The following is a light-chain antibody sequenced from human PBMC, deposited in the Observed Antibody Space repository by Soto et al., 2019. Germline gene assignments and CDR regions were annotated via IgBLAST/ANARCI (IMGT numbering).Light chain of an antibody. V-gene: IGKV4-1*01. Sequence: DIVMTQSPDSLAVSLGERATINCKSSQSLLYSSNNKNYLSWYQQKPGQPPKLLIHWASNREFGVPDRFSGSGSGTDFTLTISSLQTEDVAVYYCQQRSNWITFGQGTRREIK. CDR1: QSLLYSSNNKNY. CDR3: QQRSNWIT. J-gene: IGKJ5*01. CDR2: WAS.